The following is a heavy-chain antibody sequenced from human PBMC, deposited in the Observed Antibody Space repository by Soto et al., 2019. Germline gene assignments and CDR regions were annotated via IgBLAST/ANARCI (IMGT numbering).Heavy chain of an antibody. Sequence: SETLSLTYTVSGGSISSYYWSWIRQPPGKGLEWIGYIYYSGSTNYNPSLKSRVTISVDTSKNQFSLKLSSVTAADTAVYYCAQGIHPDAFDIWGQGTMVTVSS. V-gene: IGHV4-59*01. CDR1: GGSISSYY. CDR3: AQGIHPDAFDI. CDR2: IYYSGST. J-gene: IGHJ3*02.